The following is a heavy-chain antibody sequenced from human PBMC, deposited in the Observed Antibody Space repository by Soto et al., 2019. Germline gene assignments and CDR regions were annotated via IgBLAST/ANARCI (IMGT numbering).Heavy chain of an antibody. J-gene: IGHJ5*02. CDR2: FNGNGGLT. Sequence: GGSLRLSCATSGFTFSSYAMTWVRQAPGKGLEWVSTFNGNGGLTYYADSVKGRFTISRDNSKNTLYLQMDSLRAEDTAIYYCAKDNSLHWFDPWGQGTLVTVSS. CDR3: AKDNSLHWFDP. V-gene: IGHV3-23*01. CDR1: GFTFSSYA. D-gene: IGHD2-15*01.